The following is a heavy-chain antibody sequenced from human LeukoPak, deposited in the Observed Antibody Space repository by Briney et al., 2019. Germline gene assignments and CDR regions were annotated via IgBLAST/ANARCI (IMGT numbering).Heavy chain of an antibody. CDR1: GYTFTGYY. Sequence: ASVKVSCKASGYTFTGYYMHWVRQAPRQGLEWMGRINPNSGGTNYAQKFQGRVTMTRDTSISTAYMELSRLRSDDTAVYYCARRLNCSGGSCYSPFDYWGQGTLVTVSS. V-gene: IGHV1-2*06. J-gene: IGHJ4*02. CDR2: INPNSGGT. CDR3: ARRLNCSGGSCYSPFDY. D-gene: IGHD2-15*01.